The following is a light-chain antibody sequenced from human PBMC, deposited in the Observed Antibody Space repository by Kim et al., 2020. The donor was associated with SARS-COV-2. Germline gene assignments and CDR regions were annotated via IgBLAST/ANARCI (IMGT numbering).Light chain of an antibody. CDR2: GNS. V-gene: IGLV1-40*01. CDR3: QSYDSSLSGWV. J-gene: IGLJ3*02. CDR1: SSNIGAGYD. Sequence: QRVTISCTGSSSNIGAGYDVHWYQPLPGTAPKLLIYGNSNRPSGVPDRLSGSKSGTSASLAITGLQAEDEADYYCQSYDSSLSGWVFGGGTKVTVL.